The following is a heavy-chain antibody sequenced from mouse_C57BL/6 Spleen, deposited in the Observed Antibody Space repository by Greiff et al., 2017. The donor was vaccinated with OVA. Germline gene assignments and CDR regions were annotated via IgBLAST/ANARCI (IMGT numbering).Heavy chain of an antibody. Sequence: QVQLQQPGAELVMPGASVKLSCKASGYTFTSYWMHWVKQRPGPGLEWIGEIDPSDSYTNYNQKFKGKSTLTVDKSSSTAYMQLSSLTSEDSAVYYCARSGKVADWYFDVWGTGTTVTVSS. CDR2: IDPSDSYT. CDR3: ARSGKVADWYFDV. J-gene: IGHJ1*03. CDR1: GYTFTSYW. D-gene: IGHD1-1*02. V-gene: IGHV1-69*01.